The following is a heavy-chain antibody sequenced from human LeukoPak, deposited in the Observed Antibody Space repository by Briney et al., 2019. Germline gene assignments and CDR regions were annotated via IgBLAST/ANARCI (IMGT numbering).Heavy chain of an antibody. CDR1: GFPFSSYG. J-gene: IGHJ4*02. V-gene: IGHV3-33*01. Sequence: PGGSLRLSCAASGFPFSSYGFHGVRQAPGKGVDWVAVIWSDGRDNYYSDSVRGRFTIPRDNSDDTLYLQMDRRRAEDDAVLFCARTWGGYNYGPYDSWGQGTLVSVSS. CDR3: ARTWGGYNYGPYDS. CDR2: IWSDGRDN. D-gene: IGHD5-18*01.